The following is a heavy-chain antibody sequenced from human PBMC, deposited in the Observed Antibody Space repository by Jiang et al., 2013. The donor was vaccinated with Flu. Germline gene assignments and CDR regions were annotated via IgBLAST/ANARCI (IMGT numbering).Heavy chain of an antibody. CDR2: ISYSGST. Sequence: PGLVKPSETLSLTCTVSGASISGYFWSWIRQSPGRGLEWIGHISYSGSTNYNPSLKSRVSISLDTSKRHFSLKLSSMTAADTALYYCARANVEVRGGVAKRYYFYGMDVWGQGITVAVS. CDR3: ARANVEVRGGVAKRYYFYGMDV. J-gene: IGHJ6*02. V-gene: IGHV4-59*01. D-gene: IGHD3-10*01. CDR1: GASISGYF.